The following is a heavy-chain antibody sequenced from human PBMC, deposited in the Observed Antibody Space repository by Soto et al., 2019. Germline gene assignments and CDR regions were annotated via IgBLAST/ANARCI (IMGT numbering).Heavy chain of an antibody. D-gene: IGHD3-3*01. V-gene: IGHV3-23*01. CDR3: VFVFLPDSGQDYYYGMVV. CDR2: ISGSSGDT. Sequence: PGGSLRLSCAASGFIFKDYAMTWVRKAPGKGLKWGSGISGSSGDTYNADSVKGRFTVSRDNSRNTLYLQMNSLRAEDTAVYYCVFVFLPDSGQDYYYGMVVWGQCTTVTVSS. CDR1: GFIFKDYA. J-gene: IGHJ6*02.